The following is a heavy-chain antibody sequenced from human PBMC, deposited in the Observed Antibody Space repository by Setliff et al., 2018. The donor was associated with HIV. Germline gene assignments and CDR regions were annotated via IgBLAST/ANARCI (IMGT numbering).Heavy chain of an antibody. D-gene: IGHD6-13*01. CDR1: GFTFSSYS. Sequence: PGGSLRLSCAASGFTFSSYSMNWVRQAPGKGLEWVSSISSSSSYIYYADSVKGRFTISRDNAKNSLYLQMNSLRAEDTAVYYCARDRQQLNWFDPWGQGTLVTVSS. CDR2: ISSSSSYI. CDR3: ARDRQQLNWFDP. J-gene: IGHJ5*02. V-gene: IGHV3-21*01.